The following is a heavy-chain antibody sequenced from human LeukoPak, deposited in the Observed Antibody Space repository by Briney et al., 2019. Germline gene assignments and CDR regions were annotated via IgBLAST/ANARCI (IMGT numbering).Heavy chain of an antibody. CDR1: GGSISSYY. CDR2: IYYSGST. CDR3: ARDIVGTYGMDV. D-gene: IGHD2-15*01. V-gene: IGHV4-59*12. Sequence: SETLSLTCTVSGGSISSYYWSWIRQPPGKGLEWIGYIYYSGSTNYNPSLKSRVTISVDTSKNQFSLKLSSVTAADTAVYYCARDIVGTYGMDVWGQGTSVTVSS. J-gene: IGHJ6*02.